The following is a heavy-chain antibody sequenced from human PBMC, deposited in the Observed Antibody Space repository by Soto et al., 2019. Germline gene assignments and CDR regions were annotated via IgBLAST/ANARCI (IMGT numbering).Heavy chain of an antibody. Sequence: EVQLLQSAAEVKKPGESLRIACKASGYTFTDYWISWVSQMPGKGLEWMGRIDPTDSYTNYSPSFQGHVTISVDKSGTTAYLQWSSLKASDTDIYYCARRGEGKSGAFDIWGQGTMVTVSS. CDR2: IDPTDSYT. V-gene: IGHV5-10-1*03. J-gene: IGHJ3*02. D-gene: IGHD3-10*01. CDR1: GYTFTDYW. CDR3: ARRGEGKSGAFDI.